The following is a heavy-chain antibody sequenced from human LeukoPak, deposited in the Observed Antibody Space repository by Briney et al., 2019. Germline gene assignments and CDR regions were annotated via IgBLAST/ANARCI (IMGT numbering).Heavy chain of an antibody. J-gene: IGHJ3*02. CDR1: GYTFTSYG. Sequence: GASVKVSCKASGYTFTSYGISWVRQAPGQGLEWMGWISAYNGNTNYAQKLQGRVTMTTDTSTSTAYMELRSLRSEDTAVYYCARGPYYYDSSGSYAFDIWGQGTMVTVSS. CDR3: ARGPYYYDSSGSYAFDI. V-gene: IGHV1-18*01. CDR2: ISAYNGNT. D-gene: IGHD3-22*01.